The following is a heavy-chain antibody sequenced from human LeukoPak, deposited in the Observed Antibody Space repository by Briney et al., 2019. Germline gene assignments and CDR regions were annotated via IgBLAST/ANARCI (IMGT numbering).Heavy chain of an antibody. CDR3: AREGYCSSTSCYFYYYYGMDV. V-gene: IGHV1-2*02. CDR1: GYTFTGYY. CDR2: INPNSGGT. J-gene: IGHJ6*02. D-gene: IGHD2-2*01. Sequence: ASVKVSCKASGYTFTGYYMHWVRQAPGQGLAWMGWINPNSGGTNYAQKFQGRVTMTRDTSISTAYMELSRLRSDDTAVYYCAREGYCSSTSCYFYYYYGMDVWGQGTTVTVSS.